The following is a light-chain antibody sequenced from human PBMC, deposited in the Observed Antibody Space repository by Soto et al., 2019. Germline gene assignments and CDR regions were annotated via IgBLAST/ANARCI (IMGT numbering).Light chain of an antibody. CDR1: SSDVGYYNY. CDR2: DVS. CDR3: SSYTTSNTRQIV. Sequence: QSALTQPASVSGSPGQSITISCTGTSSDVGYYNYVSWYQLHPGKAPKLMIYDVSNRPSGISNRFSGSKSGNAASLTISGLQAEDEADYYCSSYTTSNTRQIVFGTGTKVTVL. V-gene: IGLV2-14*03. J-gene: IGLJ1*01.